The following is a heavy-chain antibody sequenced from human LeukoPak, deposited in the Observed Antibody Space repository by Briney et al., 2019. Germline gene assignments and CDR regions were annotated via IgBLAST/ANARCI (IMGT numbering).Heavy chain of an antibody. CDR1: GFTFNKYW. CDR3: ARDEVGTIDY. V-gene: IGHV3-7*01. CDR2: IQPDGGEK. D-gene: IGHD1-26*01. J-gene: IGHJ4*02. Sequence: TGGSLRLSCAASGFTFNKYWMNWVRQAPGKELEWVANIQPDGGEKYYVESVKGRFTISRDNAKNSLYLHMSSLRAEDTAVYYCARDEVGTIDYWGQGTLVTVSS.